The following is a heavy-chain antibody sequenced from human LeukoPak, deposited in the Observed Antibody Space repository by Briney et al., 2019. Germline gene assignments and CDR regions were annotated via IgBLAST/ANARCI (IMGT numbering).Heavy chain of an antibody. D-gene: IGHD6-13*01. CDR2: IIPIFGTA. CDR3: AREPVAAAAPYGWFDP. J-gene: IGHJ5*02. CDR1: GGTFSSYA. V-gene: IGHV1-69*05. Sequence: GASVKVSCKASGGTFSSYAISWVRQAPGQGFEWMGGIIPIFGTANYAQKFQGRVTITTDESTSTAYMELSSLRSEDTAVYYCAREPVAAAAPYGWFDPWGQGTLVTVSS.